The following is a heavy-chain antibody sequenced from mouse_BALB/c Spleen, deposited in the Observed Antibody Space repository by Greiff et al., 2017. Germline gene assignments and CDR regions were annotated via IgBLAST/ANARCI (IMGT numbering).Heavy chain of an antibody. CDR3: AREGQLGLRGFAY. V-gene: IGHV2-9*02. CDR2: IWAGGST. Sequence: VQRVESGPGLVAPSQSLSITCTVSGFSLTSYGVHWVRQPPGKGLEWLGVIWAGGSTNYNSALMSRLSISKDNSKSQVFLKMNSLQTDDTAMYYCAREGQLGLRGFAYWGQGTLVTVSA. D-gene: IGHD3-2*01. CDR1: GFSLTSYG. J-gene: IGHJ3*01.